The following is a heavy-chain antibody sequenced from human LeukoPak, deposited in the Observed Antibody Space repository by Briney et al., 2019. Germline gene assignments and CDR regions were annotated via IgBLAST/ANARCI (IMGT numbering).Heavy chain of an antibody. CDR3: ARDRSSTWYGGIDY. CDR1: GYTFTSYA. Sequence: ASVKVSCKASGYTFTSYAMHWVRQAPGQRLEWMGWINAGNGNTEYSQNFQGRVTITRDTSASTSYMELSSLRFEDTAVYYCARDRSSTWYGGIDYWGQGTLVTASS. D-gene: IGHD6-13*01. V-gene: IGHV1-3*01. CDR2: INAGNGNT. J-gene: IGHJ4*02.